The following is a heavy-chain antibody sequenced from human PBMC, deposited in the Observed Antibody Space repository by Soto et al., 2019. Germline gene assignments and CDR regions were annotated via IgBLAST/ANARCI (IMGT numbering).Heavy chain of an antibody. CDR2: ISYDGSNQ. J-gene: IGHJ4*02. CDR1: GVTFRSYA. Sequence: GGSLRLSCTASGVTFRSYALHWVRQAPDKGLEWVTVISYDGSNQYYADSVKGRFTISRDNFKNTLYLQMNSLRTEDTAVYYCAKSRGGSYSNFDYWGQGTLVTVSS. V-gene: IGHV3-30-3*02. CDR3: AKSRGGSYSNFDY. D-gene: IGHD2-15*01.